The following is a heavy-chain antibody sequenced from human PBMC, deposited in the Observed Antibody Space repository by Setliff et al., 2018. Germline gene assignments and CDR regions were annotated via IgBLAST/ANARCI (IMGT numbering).Heavy chain of an antibody. CDR2: IIPIFGTA. V-gene: IGHV1-69*05. J-gene: IGHJ6*03. CDR1: GDTFSSYA. Sequence: SVKVSCKASGDTFSSYAINWVRQAPGQGLEWMGGIIPIFGTANYAQKFQGRLTITTVGSTSTAYMELSSLRSEDTAVYYCARADYIRYFYMDVWGKGTTVTVSS. CDR3: ARADYIRYFYMDV. D-gene: IGHD4-4*01.